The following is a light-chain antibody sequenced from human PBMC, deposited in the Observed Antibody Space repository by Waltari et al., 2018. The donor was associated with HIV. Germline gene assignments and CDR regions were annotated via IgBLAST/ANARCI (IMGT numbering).Light chain of an antibody. Sequence: SLLTQPTPLSAAPGQRVTIPCSGRDSTVGRSFVSWYQHIPGKGPKLLLYDNHQRHAGVPERVSAYKTGTSASLDITGLHTADEADYYCVTWDSNVQILLFGGGTKVTVL. J-gene: IGLJ2*01. CDR3: VTWDSNVQILL. CDR2: DNH. V-gene: IGLV1-51*01. CDR1: DSTVGRSF.